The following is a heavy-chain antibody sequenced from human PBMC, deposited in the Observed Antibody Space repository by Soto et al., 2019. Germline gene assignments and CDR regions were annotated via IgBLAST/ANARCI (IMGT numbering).Heavy chain of an antibody. Sequence: QVQLVESGGGVVQPGRSLRPSCPPLGFTFSAFASHGSRLVPGKGLGGGAVISYDGSNKNYADSVKGQFTISRDNSKNTLYLQMNSLRAEDTAVYYCPREISSYFDYWGQGTLVTVSS. V-gene: IGHV3-30-3*01. CDR1: GFTFSAFA. CDR2: ISYDGSNK. J-gene: IGHJ4*02. CDR3: PREISSYFDY.